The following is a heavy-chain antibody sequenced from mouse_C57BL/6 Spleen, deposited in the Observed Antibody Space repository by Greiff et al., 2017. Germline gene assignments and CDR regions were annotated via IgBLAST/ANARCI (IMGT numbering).Heavy chain of an antibody. Sequence: LMESGASVKISCTASGYAFSSYWMNWVKQRPGKGLEWIGQIYPGDGDTNYNGKFKGKATLTADKSSSTAYMQLSSLTYEDAAVYFFARLYVYWGQGTTLTVSS. CDR2: IYPGDGDT. CDR1: GYAFSSYW. CDR3: ARLYVY. D-gene: IGHD1-1*01. V-gene: IGHV1-80*01. J-gene: IGHJ2*01.